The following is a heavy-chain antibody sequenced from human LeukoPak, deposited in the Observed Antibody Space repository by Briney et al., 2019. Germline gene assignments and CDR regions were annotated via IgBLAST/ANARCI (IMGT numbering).Heavy chain of an antibody. CDR2: IGGSGGGT. CDR1: GFTFSSYA. CDR3: AKDQARCGSTNCYTDYGMDV. J-gene: IGHJ6*02. Sequence: PGGSLRLSCAASGFTFSSYAMSWVRQAPGKGLEWVSAIGGSGGGTYYADSVKGRFTISRDNSKNTLYLQMNSLRAEDTAVYYCAKDQARCGSTNCYTDYGMDVWGRGTTVTVSS. D-gene: IGHD2-2*02. V-gene: IGHV3-23*01.